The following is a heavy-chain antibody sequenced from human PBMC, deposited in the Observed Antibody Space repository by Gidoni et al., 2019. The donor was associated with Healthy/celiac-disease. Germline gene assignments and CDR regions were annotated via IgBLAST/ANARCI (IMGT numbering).Heavy chain of an antibody. CDR3: AKLSSGAFDI. V-gene: IGHV3-48*01. CDR2: ISSSSSTI. CDR1: GFTFSSYS. Sequence: EVQLVESGGGLVQPGGSLRPSCAASGFTFSSYSMNWVRQAPGKGLEWVSYISSSSSTIYYADSVKGRFTISRDNAKNSLYLQMNSLRAEDTAVYYCAKLSSGAFDIWGQGTMVTVSS. J-gene: IGHJ3*02.